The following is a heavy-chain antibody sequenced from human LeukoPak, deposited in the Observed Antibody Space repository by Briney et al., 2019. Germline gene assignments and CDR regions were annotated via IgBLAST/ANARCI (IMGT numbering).Heavy chain of an antibody. J-gene: IGHJ4*02. D-gene: IGHD3-22*01. CDR1: GFTFSDHY. V-gene: IGHV3-72*01. CDR2: TRNKANSYTT. Sequence: LPGGSLRLSCAASGFTFSDHYMDWVRQAPGKGLEWVGRTRNKANSYTTEYAASVKGRFTISRDDSKNSLYLQMNSLKTEDTAVYYRARAYYYDSSGYSYYFDYWGQGTLVTVSS. CDR3: ARAYYYDSSGYSYYFDY.